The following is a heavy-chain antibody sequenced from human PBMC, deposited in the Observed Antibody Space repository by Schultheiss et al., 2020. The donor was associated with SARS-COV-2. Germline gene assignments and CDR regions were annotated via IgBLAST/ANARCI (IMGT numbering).Heavy chain of an antibody. CDR2: TRNKANSYTT. CDR1: GFTFSSYA. J-gene: IGHJ6*03. Sequence: GESLKISCAASGFTFSSYAMHWVRQAPGKGLEWVGRTRNKANSYTTEYAASVKGRFTISRDDSKNSLYLQMNSLKTEDTAVYYCAREGVWWELLGSYYYYYMDVWGKGTTVTVSS. CDR3: AREGVWWELLGSYYYYYMDV. V-gene: IGHV3-72*01. D-gene: IGHD1-26*01.